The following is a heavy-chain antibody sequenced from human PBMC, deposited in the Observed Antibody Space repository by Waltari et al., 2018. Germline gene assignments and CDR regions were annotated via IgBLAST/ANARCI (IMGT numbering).Heavy chain of an antibody. CDR2: RSYDGSNK. V-gene: IGHV3-30-3*01. J-gene: IGHJ6*03. Sequence: QVQLVESGGGVVQPGRSLRLSCAASGFTFSSYAMHWVRQAPGKGLEWVAVRSYDGSNKYYADSVKGRFTISRDNSKNTLYLQMNSLRAEDTAVYYCARGRTPGYYYYMDVWGKGTTVTISS. CDR3: ARGRTPGYYYYMDV. CDR1: GFTFSSYA.